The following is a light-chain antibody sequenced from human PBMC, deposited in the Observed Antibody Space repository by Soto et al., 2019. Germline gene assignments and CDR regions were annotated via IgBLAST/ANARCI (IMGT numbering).Light chain of an antibody. V-gene: IGLV1-47*01. CDR2: RNN. CDR3: ATWDASLSGNII. J-gene: IGLJ2*01. Sequence: QSVLTQPPSTSGTPGQRVTIPCFGSSSNIGGNYVFWYQHLPGTAPKLLIYRNNQRPSGVPDRFSGSKSGTSASLAISGLRAEDEADYYCATWDASLSGNIIFGGGTNLTVL. CDR1: SSNIGGNY.